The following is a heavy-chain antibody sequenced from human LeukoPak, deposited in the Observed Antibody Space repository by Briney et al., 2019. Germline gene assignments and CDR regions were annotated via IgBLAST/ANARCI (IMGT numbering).Heavy chain of an antibody. D-gene: IGHD4-17*01. V-gene: IGHV4-30-4*01. CDR1: GGSISSGDYY. J-gene: IGHJ4*02. CDR2: IYYSGST. Sequence: PSETLSLTCTVSGGSISSGDYYWSWIRQPPGKGLEWIGYIYYSGSTYYNPSLKSRVTISVDTSKNQFSLKLSSVTAADTAVYYCARVGTTVTTMAGYFDYWGQGTLVTVSS. CDR3: ARVGTTVTTMAGYFDY.